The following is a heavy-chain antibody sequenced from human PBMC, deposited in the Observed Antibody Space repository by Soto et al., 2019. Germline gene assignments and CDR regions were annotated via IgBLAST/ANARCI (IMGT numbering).Heavy chain of an antibody. D-gene: IGHD2-15*01. CDR2: IWYDGSNT. Sequence: PGGSLRLSCAASGFTFSSYGMHWVRQAPGKGLEWVTVIWYDGSNTYYADSVKGRFTISRDNSKNTLYLQMNSLRAEDTAVYYCARDPMVVLPPTDYYYYMDVWGKGTTVTVSS. J-gene: IGHJ6*03. CDR3: ARDPMVVLPPTDYYYYMDV. V-gene: IGHV3-33*01. CDR1: GFTFSSYG.